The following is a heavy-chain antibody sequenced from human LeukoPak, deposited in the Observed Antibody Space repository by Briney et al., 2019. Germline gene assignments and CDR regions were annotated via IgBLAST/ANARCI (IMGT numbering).Heavy chain of an antibody. CDR3: ARAQYSWNDVPNWFDP. CDR1: GGSISSSSYH. V-gene: IGHV4-39*01. J-gene: IGHJ5*02. Sequence: SPSETLSLTCTVSGGSISSSSYHGGWIRQPPGKGLEWSGSIYYSGSTFYNPSLKSRVSISVDTSKNQFSLKLSSVTAADTAVYYCARAQYSWNDVPNWFDPWGQGTLVTVSS. CDR2: IYYSGST. D-gene: IGHD1-20*01.